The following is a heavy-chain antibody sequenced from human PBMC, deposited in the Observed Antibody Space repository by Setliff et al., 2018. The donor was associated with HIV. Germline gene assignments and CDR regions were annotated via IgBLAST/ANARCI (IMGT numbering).Heavy chain of an antibody. CDR1: GYTFISYG. CDR3: ARVQTMAVAGTQYYYMDV. J-gene: IGHJ6*03. CDR2: ISAYNGNT. Sequence: GASVKVSCKASGYTFISYGITWVRQAPGQGLEWMGWISAYNGNTNYAQKFQGRVSIARDTSAGTAYMELSSLRSEDTAVYYCARVQTMAVAGTQYYYMDVWGKGTTVTVSS. D-gene: IGHD6-19*01. V-gene: IGHV1-18*01.